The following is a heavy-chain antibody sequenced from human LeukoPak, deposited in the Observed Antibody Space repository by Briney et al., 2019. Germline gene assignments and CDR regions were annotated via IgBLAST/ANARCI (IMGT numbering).Heavy chain of an antibody. CDR1: GFTFTSYA. D-gene: IGHD3-22*01. J-gene: IGHJ4*02. Sequence: GGSVRLSCAASGFTFTSYAMSWVRQAPGKGPEWVSSISGSSGSTYYADSVKGRFTVSRDNSKNTLFLQMNSLRAEDTAVYYCAKMSAGYYDSSGYQFDYWGQGTLVTVFS. CDR2: ISGSSGST. V-gene: IGHV3-23*01. CDR3: AKMSAGYYDSSGYQFDY.